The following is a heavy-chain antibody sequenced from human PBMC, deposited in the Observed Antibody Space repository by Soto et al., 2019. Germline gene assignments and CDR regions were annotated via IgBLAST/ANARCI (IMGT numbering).Heavy chain of an antibody. Sequence: EVQLVESGGGLVKPGGSLRLSCAASGFTFIGYSMHWVRQAPGKGLEWVSSISSDSTYIYYADSVKGRFTISRDNAKNSLYLQMNSLGAEDTAVYYCARGELGFDYWGQGTLVTVSS. D-gene: IGHD7-27*01. CDR1: GFTFIGYS. J-gene: IGHJ4*02. V-gene: IGHV3-21*06. CDR3: ARGELGFDY. CDR2: ISSDSTYI.